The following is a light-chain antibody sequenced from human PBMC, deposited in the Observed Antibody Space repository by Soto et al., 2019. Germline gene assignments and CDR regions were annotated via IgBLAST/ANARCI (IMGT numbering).Light chain of an antibody. J-gene: IGKJ4*01. CDR3: MQSLQTPLT. CDR2: LGS. V-gene: IGKV2-28*01. Sequence: DIVMTQSPLSLPVTPGEPASISCRSSQNLLHSNGYNYLDWYLQKPGQSPQLLIFLGSNRASGVPDRFSGSGSGTDFTLKISRVEAEDVEVYYCMQSLQTPLTFGGGTKVESK. CDR1: QNLLHSNGYNY.